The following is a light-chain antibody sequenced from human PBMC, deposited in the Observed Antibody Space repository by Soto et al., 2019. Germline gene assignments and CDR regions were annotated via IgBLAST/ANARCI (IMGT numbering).Light chain of an antibody. CDR1: QDISSY. V-gene: IGKV1-9*01. CDR3: QQLDRYSFA. J-gene: IGKJ4*01. Sequence: QVTKAPSASPASVADTVTTNGRASQDISSYLAWYQQEPGKAPKLLIYAASTFQSGVPSRFSGSGSGTDFTLTISSLQPEDFATYYCQQLDRYSFAFGRGTKVDIK. CDR2: AAS.